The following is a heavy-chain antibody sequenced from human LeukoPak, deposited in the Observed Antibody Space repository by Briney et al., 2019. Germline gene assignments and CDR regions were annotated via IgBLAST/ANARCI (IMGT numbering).Heavy chain of an antibody. D-gene: IGHD1-26*01. CDR3: GRQGYTASYYFLDY. Sequence: SETLSLTCTVSSGSISSYYWGWVRQPPGKGLEWIGRIYTTGTTHYNPSLKSRVTMSMDTSTNQFSLNLRSMTAADMAVYYCGRQGYTASYYFLDYWSQGTLVAVS. J-gene: IGHJ4*02. CDR2: IYTTGTT. V-gene: IGHV4-4*07. CDR1: SGSISSYY.